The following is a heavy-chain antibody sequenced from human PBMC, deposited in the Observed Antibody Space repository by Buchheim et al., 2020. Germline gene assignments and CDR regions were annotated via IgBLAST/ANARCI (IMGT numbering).Heavy chain of an antibody. CDR3: ARGGRSQEKTDYYDVDV. Sequence: EVQLVQSGGGLVQPGGSLRLSCAASGFSFSDHYMDWVRQAPGKGLEWVGRSRNKANDYTTEYAASVKGRFTISREDSRTSLFLQMDSLKSEDTAVYYCARGGRSQEKTDYYDVDVWGKGIT. D-gene: IGHD1-1*01. V-gene: IGHV3-72*01. CDR2: SRNKANDYTT. CDR1: GFSFSDHY. J-gene: IGHJ6*03.